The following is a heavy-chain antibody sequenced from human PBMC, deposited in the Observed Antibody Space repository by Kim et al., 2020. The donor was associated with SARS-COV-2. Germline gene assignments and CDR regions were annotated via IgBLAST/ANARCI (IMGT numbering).Heavy chain of an antibody. D-gene: IGHD6-13*01. V-gene: IGHV2-5*02. Sequence: SGPTLVKPTQTLTLTCTFSGFSLSTSGVGVGWIRQPPGKALEWLALIYWDDDKRYSPSLKSRLTITKDTSKNQEVLTKTNMDPVDTATYYCAHRFSPGYSSSWSYWYFDLWGRGTLVTVSA. CDR3: AHRFSPGYSSSWSYWYFDL. J-gene: IGHJ2*01. CDR2: IYWDDDK. CDR1: GFSLSTSGVG.